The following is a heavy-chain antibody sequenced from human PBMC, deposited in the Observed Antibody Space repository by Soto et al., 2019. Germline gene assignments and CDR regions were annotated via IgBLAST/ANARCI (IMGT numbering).Heavy chain of an antibody. V-gene: IGHV3-66*01. CDR3: ASAYYVMLRVVPYYYMDV. CDR2: IYFGGST. D-gene: IGHD3-16*01. J-gene: IGHJ6*03. CDR1: GFTVSSNY. Sequence: EVQLVESGGGLVQPGGSLRLSCAASGFTVSSNYMSWVRQAPGKGLEWISVIYFGGSTYYADSVKGRFTISRDNSKNTLYLRMNSLRADDTAKYYCASAYYVMLRVVPYYYMDVWGTGTTVTVSS.